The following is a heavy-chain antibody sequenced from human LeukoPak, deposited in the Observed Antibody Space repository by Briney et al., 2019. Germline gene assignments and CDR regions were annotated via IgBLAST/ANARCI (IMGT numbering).Heavy chain of an antibody. V-gene: IGHV3-23*01. CDR3: AKTPYSNPFRVPFDY. D-gene: IGHD4-11*01. Sequence: PGGSLRLSCAASGFTFSSYEMNWVRQAPGKGLEWVSAISGSGGSTYYADSVKGRFTISRDNSKNTLYLQMNSLRAEDTAVYYCAKTPYSNPFRVPFDYWGQGTLVTVSS. CDR1: GFTFSSYE. CDR2: ISGSGGST. J-gene: IGHJ4*02.